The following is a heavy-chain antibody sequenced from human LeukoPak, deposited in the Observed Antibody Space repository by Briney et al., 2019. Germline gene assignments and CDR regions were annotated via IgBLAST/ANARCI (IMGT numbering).Heavy chain of an antibody. CDR2: IYHSGNT. CDR1: GGSLRSSSYY. CDR3: ARSGWYQLLYYYYYGMDV. V-gene: IGHV4-39*07. J-gene: IGHJ6*02. D-gene: IGHD2-2*01. Sequence: SETLSLTCTVSGGSLRSSSYYWGWVRQPPGTGLEWIESIYHSGNTYYNPSLKSRVTISVDTSKNQFSLKLSSVTAADTAVYYCARSGWYQLLYYYYYGMDVWGQGTTVTVSS.